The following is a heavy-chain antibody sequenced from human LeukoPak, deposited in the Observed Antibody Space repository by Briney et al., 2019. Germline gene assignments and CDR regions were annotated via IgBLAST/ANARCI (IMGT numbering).Heavy chain of an antibody. J-gene: IGHJ4*02. D-gene: IGHD3-16*02. CDR3: ARFSSLYDYVWGSYRYDY. V-gene: IGHV4-34*01. CDR2: INHGGST. Sequence: EPSETLSLTCAGYGGSFSGYYWSWLRQPPGKGLEWIGEINHGGSTNYKPSLKSRITISVATSKTQFSLKLSSVTAADTAVYFCARFSSLYDYVWGSYRYDYWGQGALVTVSS. CDR1: GGSFSGYY.